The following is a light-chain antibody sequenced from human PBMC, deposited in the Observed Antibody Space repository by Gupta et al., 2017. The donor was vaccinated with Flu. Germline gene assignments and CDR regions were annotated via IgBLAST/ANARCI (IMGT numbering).Light chain of an antibody. J-gene: IGLJ3*02. V-gene: IGLV2-14*01. CDR2: EVS. CDR3: NSDTKSSNWV. Sequence: SDVGGYTYVYWDQQDPGNAHQLVVYEVSQRAAGIANRFSGSKSGNTASLTISGRQEEDEAFYYCNSDTKSSNWVFGGGTKLTVL. CDR1: SDVGGYTY.